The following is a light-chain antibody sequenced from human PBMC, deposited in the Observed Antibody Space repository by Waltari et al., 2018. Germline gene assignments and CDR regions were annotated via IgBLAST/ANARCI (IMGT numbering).Light chain of an antibody. CDR1: QSISDH. J-gene: IGKJ2*01. Sequence: DIQMTQSPSSLSLSVGDRVTITCRASQSISDHLNWYQQQPGEAPKLLIYVASNLESGFPSRVSGSGSGTDFTLTINSLQPGDFATYYCQQSFRTPYTFGQGTKLEVK. CDR3: QQSFRTPYT. V-gene: IGKV1-39*01. CDR2: VAS.